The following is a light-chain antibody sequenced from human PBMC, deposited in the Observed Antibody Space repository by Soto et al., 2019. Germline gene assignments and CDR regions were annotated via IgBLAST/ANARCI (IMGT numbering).Light chain of an antibody. CDR1: QSVSTY. J-gene: IGKJ5*01. CDR3: QQRSNWIT. CDR2: DAS. Sequence: DIVLTQSPATLSLSPGERATLPCWASQSVSTYLAWYQQKPGQAPRLLIYDASSRATGIPARFSGSGSGTDFTLTISSVEPEDFAVYYCQQRSNWITFGQGTRLEIK. V-gene: IGKV3-11*01.